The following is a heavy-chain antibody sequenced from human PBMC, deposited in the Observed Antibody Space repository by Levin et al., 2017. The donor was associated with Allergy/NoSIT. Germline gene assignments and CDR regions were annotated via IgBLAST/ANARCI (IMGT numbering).Heavy chain of an antibody. D-gene: IGHD2-2*01. Sequence: SETLSLTCTVSGGSISSGSYYWSWIRQPAGKGLEWIGRIYTSGSTNYNPSLKSRVTISVDTSKNQFSLKLSSVTAADTAVYYCARGGGVVPAARWGQGTLVTVSS. V-gene: IGHV4-61*02. J-gene: IGHJ4*02. CDR3: ARGGGVVPAAR. CDR2: IYTSGST. CDR1: GGSISSGSYY.